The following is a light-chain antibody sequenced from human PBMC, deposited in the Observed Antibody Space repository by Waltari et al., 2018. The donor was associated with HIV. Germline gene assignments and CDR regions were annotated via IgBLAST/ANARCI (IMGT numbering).Light chain of an antibody. CDR2: ATS. CDR3: QQSYSTPQT. CDR1: QNITSY. Sequence: DIQMTQSPSSLFASVGDRVTITCRASQNITSYLNWYQQKPGKAPKLLIYATSTLQSGVPSRFSASGSGTDFTLTISSLQPEDFATYYCQQSYSTPQTFGQGTKVEIK. J-gene: IGKJ1*01. V-gene: IGKV1-39*01.